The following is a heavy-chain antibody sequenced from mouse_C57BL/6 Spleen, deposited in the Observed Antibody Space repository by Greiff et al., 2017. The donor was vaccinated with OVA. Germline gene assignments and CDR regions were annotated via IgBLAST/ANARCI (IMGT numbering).Heavy chain of an antibody. D-gene: IGHD4-1*01. Sequence: EVKLMESGPGLVKPSQSLSLTCSVTGYSITSGYYWNWIRQFPGNKLEWMGYISYDGSNNYNPSLKNRISITRDTSKNQFFLKLNSVTTEDTATYYCARGDWDDDFDYWGQGTTLTVSS. CDR3: ARGDWDDDFDY. V-gene: IGHV3-6*01. CDR1: GYSITSGYY. CDR2: ISYDGSN. J-gene: IGHJ2*01.